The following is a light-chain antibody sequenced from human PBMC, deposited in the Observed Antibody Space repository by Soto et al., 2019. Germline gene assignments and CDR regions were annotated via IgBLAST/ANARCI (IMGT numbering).Light chain of an antibody. CDR2: EIS. V-gene: IGLV2-14*03. CDR3: SSYTSSVTYV. CDR1: SSDVGGYNS. J-gene: IGLJ1*01. Sequence: QSALTQPASVSGSPGQSITISCTGTSSDVGGYNSVSWYQQHPGKAPKLIIYEISNRPSGVSTRFSGSKSGNTASLTISGLQAEDEADYYCSSYTSSVTYVFGTGIKLTVL.